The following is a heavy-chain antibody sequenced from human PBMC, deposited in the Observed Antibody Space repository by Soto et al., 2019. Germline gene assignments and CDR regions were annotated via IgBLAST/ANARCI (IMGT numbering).Heavy chain of an antibody. V-gene: IGHV1-58*01. CDR1: GFTFTSSA. CDR2: IVVGSGNT. J-gene: IGHJ4*02. D-gene: IGHD3-22*01. CDR3: AADLDYYDSSGYYYRYDY. Sequence: ASVKVSCKASGFTFTSSAVQWVQQARGQRLEWIGWIVVGSGNTNYAQKFQERVTITRDMSTSTAYMELSSLRSEDTAVYYCAADLDYYDSSGYYYRYDYWGQGTLVTVSS.